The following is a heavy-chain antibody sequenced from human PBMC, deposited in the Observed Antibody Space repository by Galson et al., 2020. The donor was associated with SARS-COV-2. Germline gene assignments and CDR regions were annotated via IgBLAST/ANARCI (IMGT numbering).Heavy chain of an antibody. CDR1: GFTFSSFE. CDR3: ARDLAGNWNDR. CDR2: ISNSGDTR. J-gene: IGHJ4*02. Sequence: GGSLRLSCAASGFTFSSFEMNWVRQAPGKGLEWISYISNSGDTRHYADSVEGRFTISRDNAKNSLYLQMNSLRAEDTAVYYCARDLAGNWNDRWGQGTLVTVSS. V-gene: IGHV3-48*03. D-gene: IGHD1-1*01.